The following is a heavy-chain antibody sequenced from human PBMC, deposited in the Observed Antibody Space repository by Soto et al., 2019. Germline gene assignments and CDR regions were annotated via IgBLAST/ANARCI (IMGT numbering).Heavy chain of an antibody. V-gene: IGHV4-59*12. D-gene: IGHD2-2*01. CDR2: IYYSGST. J-gene: IGHJ4*02. CDR3: ARGNVVVPDPARFAY. CDR1: GGSISSYY. Sequence: SETLSLTCTVSGGSISSYYWSWIRQPPGKGLEWIGYIYYSGSTYYNPSLKSRVTISVDTSRNQFSLKLSSVTAADTAVYYCARGNVVVPDPARFAYWGQGTLVIVSS.